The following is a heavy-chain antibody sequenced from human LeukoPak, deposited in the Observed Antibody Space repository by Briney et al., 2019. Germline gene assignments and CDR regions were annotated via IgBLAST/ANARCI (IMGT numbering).Heavy chain of an antibody. J-gene: IGHJ4*02. CDR3: AKDGRWLQLEYYFDY. D-gene: IGHD5-24*01. CDR2: IGWNSGSI. CDR1: GFTVSSNY. Sequence: GGSLRLSCAASGFTVSSNYMSWVRQAPGKGLEWVSTIGWNSGSIGYADSVKGRFTISRDNAKNSLYLQMNSLRAEDTAFYYCAKDGRWLQLEYYFDYWGQGTLVTVSS. V-gene: IGHV3-9*01.